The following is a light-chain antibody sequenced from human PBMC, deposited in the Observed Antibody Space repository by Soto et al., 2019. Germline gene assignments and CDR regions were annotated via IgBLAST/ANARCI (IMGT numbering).Light chain of an antibody. Sequence: QSVLTQPPSVSGAPGQRVTISCTGSSSNIGTGYDVHWFQQLPGTAPKLLIYGNSNRPSGVRDRFSGSKSGTSVSLAITGLQAEDEADYYCLSYDSSLSVVFGGGTQLTVL. V-gene: IGLV1-40*01. CDR2: GNS. CDR3: LSYDSSLSVV. CDR1: SSNIGTGYD. J-gene: IGLJ2*01.